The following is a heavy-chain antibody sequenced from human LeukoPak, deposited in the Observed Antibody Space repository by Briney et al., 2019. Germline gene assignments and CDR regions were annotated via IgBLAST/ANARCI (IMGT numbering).Heavy chain of an antibody. Sequence: SETLSLTCAVYGGSFSGYYWSWIRQSPGKGLEWIGEINHSGSTNYNPSLKSRVTISVDTSKNQFSLKLSSVTAADTAVYYCARGYCSGGSCRNAFDIWGQGTMVTVSS. J-gene: IGHJ3*02. V-gene: IGHV4-34*01. CDR3: ARGYCSGGSCRNAFDI. CDR2: INHSGST. D-gene: IGHD2-15*01. CDR1: GGSFSGYY.